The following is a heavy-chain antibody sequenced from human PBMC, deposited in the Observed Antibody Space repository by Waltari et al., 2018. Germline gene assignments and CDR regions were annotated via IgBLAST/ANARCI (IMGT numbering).Heavy chain of an antibody. CDR2: INTGYGNT. Sequence: QVQLVQSGAEVKGPGASVTVSCQASGYIFRSRAMHWVRQAPGQRLEWMGWINTGYGNTKYSKKFQGRVIFTRDTSASTAYMDLSGLTSDDTAVYYCARDPGGWNVDYWGQGTHVTVSS. CDR1: GYIFRSRA. V-gene: IGHV1-3*04. D-gene: IGHD1-1*01. J-gene: IGHJ4*02. CDR3: ARDPGGWNVDY.